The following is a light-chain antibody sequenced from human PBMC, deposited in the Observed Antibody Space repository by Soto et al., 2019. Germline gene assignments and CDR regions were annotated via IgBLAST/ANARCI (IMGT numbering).Light chain of an antibody. J-gene: IGKJ1*01. V-gene: IGKV3-15*01. Sequence: EIVLTQSPATLSLSPGERATLSCRASQSVSSYLAWYQQKPGQAPRLLIYGASTRATGIPARLSGSGSGTEFTLIISSLQSEDFAVYYCQQYNSWPRTFGQGTKVDI. CDR3: QQYNSWPRT. CDR2: GAS. CDR1: QSVSSY.